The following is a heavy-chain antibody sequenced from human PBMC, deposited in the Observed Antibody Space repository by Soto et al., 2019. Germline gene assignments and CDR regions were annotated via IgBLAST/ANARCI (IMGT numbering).Heavy chain of an antibody. CDR3: AVEKGDRHFAY. CDR1: HGSISRWRYY. J-gene: IGHJ4*01. CDR2: IYYSGST. Sequence: TPSLTCTVSHGSISRWRYYCTCIRQHQGKGLEWIGYIYYSGSTYYNPSLKSRVTISVDTSKNQFSLKLSSVTAADTAVYYCAVEKGDRHFAYWGQGTLDTVSS. V-gene: IGHV4-31*03. D-gene: IGHD1-26*01.